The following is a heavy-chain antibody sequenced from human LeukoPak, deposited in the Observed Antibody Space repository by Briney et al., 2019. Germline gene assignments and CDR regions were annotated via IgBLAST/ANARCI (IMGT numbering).Heavy chain of an antibody. V-gene: IGHV1-69*06. Sequence: SVKGSCKAPRGTFTRYAISWVRQAPGQGLEWMGGIITIFGTTHYAQKFQGRVTITPDTSTSAAYMERSSLRAEDTAVYYCARLFGELSADGWGKGTTVTASS. D-gene: IGHD3-10*02. J-gene: IGHJ6*04. CDR3: ARLFGELSADG. CDR2: IITIFGTT. CDR1: RGTFTRYA.